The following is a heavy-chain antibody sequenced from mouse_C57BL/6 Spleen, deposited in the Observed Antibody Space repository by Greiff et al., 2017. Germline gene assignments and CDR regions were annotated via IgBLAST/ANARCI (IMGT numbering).Heavy chain of an antibody. V-gene: IGHV1-54*01. J-gene: IGHJ4*01. CDR1: GYAFTNYL. CDR2: INPGSGGT. Sequence: QVQLQQSGAELVRPGTSVKVSCKASGYAFTNYLIEWVKQRPGQGLEWIGVINPGSGGTNYNEKFKGKATLTADKSSSTAYMQLSSLTSEDSAVXFCARRGNYYAMDYWGQGTSVTVSS. CDR3: ARRGNYYAMDY.